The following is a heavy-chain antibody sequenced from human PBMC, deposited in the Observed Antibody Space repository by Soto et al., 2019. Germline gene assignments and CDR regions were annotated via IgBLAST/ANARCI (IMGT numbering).Heavy chain of an antibody. J-gene: IGHJ4*02. CDR1: GFTFSTYD. D-gene: IGHD6-13*01. CDR3: ARDRGYSSSWTGTYY. Sequence: GGSLRLSCAASGFTFSTYDMHWVRQVIGKGLEWVSAIGSAGDTYYPGSVKGRFTISRENAKNSLYLQMNSLRAEDTAVYYCARDRGYSSSWTGTYYWGQGTLVTVSS. CDR2: IGSAGDT. V-gene: IGHV3-13*01.